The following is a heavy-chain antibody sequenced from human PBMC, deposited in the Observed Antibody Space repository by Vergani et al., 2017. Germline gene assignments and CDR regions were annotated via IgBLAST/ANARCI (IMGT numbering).Heavy chain of an antibody. V-gene: IGHV3-30*02. D-gene: IGHD5-18*01. CDR3: AKAAMGLFDY. CDR2: IRYDGSNK. Sequence: QVQLVESGGGVVQPGGSLRLSCAASGFTFSSYGMHWVRQAPGEGLEWVAFIRYDGSNKYYADSVKGRFTISRDNSKNTLYLQMNSLRAEDTAVYYCAKAAMGLFDYWGQGTLVTVSS. CDR1: GFTFSSYG. J-gene: IGHJ4*02.